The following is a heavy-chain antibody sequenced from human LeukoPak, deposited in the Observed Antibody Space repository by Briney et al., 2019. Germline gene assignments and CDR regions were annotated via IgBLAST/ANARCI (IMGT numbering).Heavy chain of an antibody. CDR3: AKKYSTGLDP. J-gene: IGHJ5*02. D-gene: IGHD1-26*01. Sequence: GGSLRLSCAASGFTFSSYSMNWVRQAPGKGLEWVSSISSSSSYIYYADSVKSRFTISRDNSKNTLYLQMNSLRVEDTAVYYCAKKYSTGLDPWGQGTLVTVSS. CDR2: ISSSSSYI. V-gene: IGHV3-21*04. CDR1: GFTFSSYS.